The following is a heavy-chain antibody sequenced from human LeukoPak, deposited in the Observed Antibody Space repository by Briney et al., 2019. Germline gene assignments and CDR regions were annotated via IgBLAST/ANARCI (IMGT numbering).Heavy chain of an antibody. J-gene: IGHJ4*02. V-gene: IGHV4-34*01. CDR3: ARGPDCSNTSCAADY. D-gene: IGHD2-2*01. Sequence: GSLRLSCAASGFTFSSYSMNWIRQPPGKGLEWIGEINHSGSTNYNPSLKSRVTISVDTSKNQFSLNLSAVTAADTAVYYCARGPDCSNTSCAADYWGQGTLVTVSS. CDR1: GFTFSSYS. CDR2: INHSGST.